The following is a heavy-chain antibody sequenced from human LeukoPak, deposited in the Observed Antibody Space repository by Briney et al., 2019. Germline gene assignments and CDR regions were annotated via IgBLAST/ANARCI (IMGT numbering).Heavy chain of an antibody. J-gene: IGHJ3*02. CDR3: AGDATSGSYLRDAFDI. CDR1: GFTVSSNY. V-gene: IGHV3-66*01. D-gene: IGHD1-26*01. Sequence: GGSLRLSCAASGFTVSSNYMSCVRQAPGKGLEWVSVIYSGGSTYYADSVKGRFTISRDNSKNTLYLQMNSLRAEDTAVYYCAGDATSGSYLRDAFDIWGQGTMVTVSS. CDR2: IYSGGST.